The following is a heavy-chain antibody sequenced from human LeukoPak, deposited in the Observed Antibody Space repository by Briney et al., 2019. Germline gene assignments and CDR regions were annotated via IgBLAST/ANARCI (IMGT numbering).Heavy chain of an antibody. CDR3: AKGEQWLEEYYFDY. V-gene: IGHV3-23*01. CDR2: ISGSGGST. CDR1: GFTFSSYA. J-gene: IGHJ4*02. D-gene: IGHD6-19*01. Sequence: GGSLRLSCAASGFTFSSYAMSWARQAPGKGLEWVSGISGSGGSTYYADSVKSRLTISRDNSKNTLYLQMNSLRAEDTAVYYCAKGEQWLEEYYFDYWGQGTLVTVSS.